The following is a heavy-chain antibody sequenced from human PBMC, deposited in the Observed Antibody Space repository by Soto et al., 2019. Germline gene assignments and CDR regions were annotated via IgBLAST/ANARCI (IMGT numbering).Heavy chain of an antibody. V-gene: IGHV3-73*01. J-gene: IGHJ4*02. CDR3: QVEWLSGGHYFDY. CDR1: GFTFSGSA. Sequence: GGSLRLSCAASGFTFSGSAMHWVRQASGKGLEWVGRIRSKANSYATAYAASVKGRFTISRDDSKNTAYLQMNSLKTEDTAVYYCQVEWLSGGHYFDYWGQGTLVTVSS. CDR2: IRSKANSYAT. D-gene: IGHD3-3*01.